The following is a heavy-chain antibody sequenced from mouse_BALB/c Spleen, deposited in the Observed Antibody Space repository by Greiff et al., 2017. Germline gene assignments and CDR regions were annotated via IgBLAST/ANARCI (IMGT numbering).Heavy chain of an antibody. D-gene: IGHD2-4*01. J-gene: IGHJ3*01. Sequence: EVQGVESGGGLVQPGGSLKLSCAASGFTFSSYTMSWVRQTPEKRLEWVAYISNGGGSTYYPDTVKGRFTISRDNAKNTLYLQMSSLKSEDTAMYYCARHYDYYPFAYWGQGTLVTVSA. CDR3: ARHYDYYPFAY. CDR2: ISNGGGST. V-gene: IGHV5-12-2*01. CDR1: GFTFSSYT.